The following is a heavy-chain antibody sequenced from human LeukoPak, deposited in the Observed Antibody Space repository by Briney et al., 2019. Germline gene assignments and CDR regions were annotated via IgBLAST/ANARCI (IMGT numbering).Heavy chain of an antibody. CDR2: IYYSGST. J-gene: IGHJ6*02. Sequence: SETLSLTCTVSGGSISSYYWSWIRQPPGKGLEWIGYIYYSGSTNYNPSLKSRVTISVDTSKNQFSLKLSSVTAADTAVYYCARDPGSRWGVLRYYGMDVWGQGTTVTVSS. V-gene: IGHV4-59*01. CDR3: ARDPGSRWGVLRYYGMDV. CDR1: GGSISSYY. D-gene: IGHD3-16*01.